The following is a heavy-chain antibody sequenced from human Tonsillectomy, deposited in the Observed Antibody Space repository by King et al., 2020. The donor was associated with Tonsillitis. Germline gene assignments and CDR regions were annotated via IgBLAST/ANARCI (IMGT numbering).Heavy chain of an antibody. CDR1: GFTFSSYA. D-gene: IGHD6-13*01. CDR3: AKDPWEQQVPYSWFDP. J-gene: IGHJ5*02. V-gene: IGHV3-23*04. CDR2: FSGGGEDK. Sequence: VQLVESGGGLVQPGGSLRLSCTASGFTFSSYAMSWVRQAPGKGLEWVSSFSGGGEDKHYADSVMGRFIIYRDNSKNSLYLHMSSLSAGDTAVYYCAKDPWEQQVPYSWFDPWGQGTLVTVSS.